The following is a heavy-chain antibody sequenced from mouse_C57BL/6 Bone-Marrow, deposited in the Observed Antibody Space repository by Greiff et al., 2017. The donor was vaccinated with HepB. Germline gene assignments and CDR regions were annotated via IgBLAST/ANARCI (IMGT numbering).Heavy chain of an antibody. CDR2: IYPRSGNT. V-gene: IGHV1-81*01. CDR1: GYTFTSYG. J-gene: IGHJ1*03. Sequence: VQLQQSGAELARPGASVKLSCKASGYTFTSYGISWVKQRTGQGLEWIGEIYPRSGNTYYNEKFKGKATLTADKSSSTAYMELRSLTSEDSAVYFCERCGYDYDWYCDVWGTGTTVTVST. D-gene: IGHD2-4*01. CDR3: ERCGYDYDWYCDV.